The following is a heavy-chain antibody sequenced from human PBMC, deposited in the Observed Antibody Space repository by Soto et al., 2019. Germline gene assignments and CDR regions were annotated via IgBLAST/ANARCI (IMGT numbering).Heavy chain of an antibody. CDR2: IYYSGST. CDR3: ATIPATTMLTDY. V-gene: IGHV4-39*01. J-gene: IGHJ4*02. CDR1: GGSISGSSYF. D-gene: IGHD2-2*02. Sequence: QLQLQESGPGLVKPSETLSLTCTVSGGSISGSSYFWGWIRQPPGKGLEWIGSIYYSGSTYYNPSLKSRVTLSVGTSKNQFSLKLSSVTAAATAVYYCATIPATTMLTDYWGQGTLVTVSS.